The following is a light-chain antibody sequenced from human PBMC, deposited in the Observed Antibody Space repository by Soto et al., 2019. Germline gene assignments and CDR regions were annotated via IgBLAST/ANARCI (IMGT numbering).Light chain of an antibody. J-gene: IGKJ1*01. V-gene: IGKV1-39*01. CDR1: QSISSF. Sequence: DIQMTQSPSSLSASVGDRVTITCQASQSISSFLNWYQQKPGKAPKLLIYGASSFQSGVPSRFSGSGSGTDFTLTISSLQPEDFATYYCQQSYSTPRTFGQGTKVEIK. CDR2: GAS. CDR3: QQSYSTPRT.